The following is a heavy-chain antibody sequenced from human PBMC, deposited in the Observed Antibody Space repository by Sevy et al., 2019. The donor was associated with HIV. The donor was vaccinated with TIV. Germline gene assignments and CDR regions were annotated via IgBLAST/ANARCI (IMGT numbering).Heavy chain of an antibody. V-gene: IGHV1-2*02. CDR1: GYTFTGYY. CDR2: INPKTGGT. CDR3: ARMGDYFDTSGYYPLKD. D-gene: IGHD3-22*01. Sequence: ASVKVSCKASGYTFTGYYVHWLRQAPGQGLEWMGWINPKTGGTYFEKKFQDRVTIITGTSITTAYMELSGVSFDDTAVYYCARMGDYFDTSGYYPLKDWGQGTLVTVSS. J-gene: IGHJ4*02.